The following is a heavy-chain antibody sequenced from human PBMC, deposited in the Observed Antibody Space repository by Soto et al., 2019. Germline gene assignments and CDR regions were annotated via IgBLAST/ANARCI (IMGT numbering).Heavy chain of an antibody. D-gene: IGHD3-22*01. CDR1: GGSISSGDYS. V-gene: IGHV4-30-4*01. CDR3: ARARRITRIVVGPLDY. CDR2: IYYSGST. J-gene: IGHJ4*02. Sequence: SETLSLTFTVSGGSISSGDYSWRWIRQPPGKGLEWIGYIYYSGSTYYNPSLKSRVTIAADTSKNQFSLELSSVTAADTAVYYCARARRITRIVVGPLDYWGQGTLVTVPQ.